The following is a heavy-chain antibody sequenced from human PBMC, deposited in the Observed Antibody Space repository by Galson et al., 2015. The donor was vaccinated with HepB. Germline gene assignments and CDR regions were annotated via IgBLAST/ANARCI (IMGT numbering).Heavy chain of an antibody. CDR2: INHSGNT. CDR1: GGSFSGYY. Sequence: ETLSLTCAVYGGSFSGYYWSWIRQPPGKGLEWIGEINHSGNTNYNPSLKSRVTISVDTSKNRFSLKLNSVTAADTAVYFCARGLGLARSSSPDWYFDLWGRGTLVTVSS. V-gene: IGHV4-34*01. CDR3: ARGLGLARSSSPDWYFDL. J-gene: IGHJ2*01. D-gene: IGHD6-6*01.